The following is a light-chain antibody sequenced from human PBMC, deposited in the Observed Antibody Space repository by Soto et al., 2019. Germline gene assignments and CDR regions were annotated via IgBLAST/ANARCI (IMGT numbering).Light chain of an antibody. Sequence: EIVMTQSPATLSVSPGERATLSCRASQSVSSNLAWYQQKPGQAPRLLIYGASTRATGIPARFSGSGSGTEFTLTISSLQSEDFAVYYCQQYNNLPPHTFGQGTKLEIK. V-gene: IGKV3-15*01. CDR3: QQYNNLPPHT. J-gene: IGKJ2*01. CDR2: GAS. CDR1: QSVSSN.